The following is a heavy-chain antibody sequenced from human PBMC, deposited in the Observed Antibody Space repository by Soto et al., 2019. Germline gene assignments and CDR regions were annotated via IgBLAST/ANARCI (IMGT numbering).Heavy chain of an antibody. CDR3: ARVFSSGSGWMYYFDF. J-gene: IGHJ4*02. CDR2: IFHTAGT. D-gene: IGHD6-25*01. CDR1: SDSIAGENW. Sequence: QVQLQESGPGLVKPSETLSLTCTVSSDSIAGENWWSWVRQPPGMGLVWIGEIFHTAGTNYNPSLKGRVTMEVDKSKNQFSLKLISATAADTAVYYCARVFSSGSGWMYYFDFWGQGTLVSVSS. V-gene: IGHV4-4*02.